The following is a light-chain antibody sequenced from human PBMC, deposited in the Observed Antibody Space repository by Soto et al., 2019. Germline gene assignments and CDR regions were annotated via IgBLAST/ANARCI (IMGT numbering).Light chain of an antibody. CDR2: DAS. J-gene: IGKJ1*01. V-gene: IGKV3-11*01. Sequence: EIVLTQSPGTLSLSPWERATLPCRASQSVKSSYLAWYQQKPGQAPRLLIYDASNRATGIPARFSGSGSGTDFTLTISSLEPEDFAVYYCQQRSNSWTFGQGTKVDIK. CDR3: QQRSNSWT. CDR1: QSVKSSY.